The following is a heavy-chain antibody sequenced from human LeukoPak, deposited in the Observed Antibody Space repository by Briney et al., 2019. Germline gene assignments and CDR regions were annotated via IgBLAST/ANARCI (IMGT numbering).Heavy chain of an antibody. D-gene: IGHD3-10*01. V-gene: IGHV3-23*01. Sequence: GGSLRLSCAAYGFTFDTYAMSWVRQAPGKGLEWVSTIGNTETYYADSVKGRFTISRDNRQNTVYLQMTSLRAEDTAVYFCAKDAIRGNGIYDAFDIWGQGTRVTVSS. CDR1: GFTFDTYA. J-gene: IGHJ3*02. CDR2: IGNTET. CDR3: AKDAIRGNGIYDAFDI.